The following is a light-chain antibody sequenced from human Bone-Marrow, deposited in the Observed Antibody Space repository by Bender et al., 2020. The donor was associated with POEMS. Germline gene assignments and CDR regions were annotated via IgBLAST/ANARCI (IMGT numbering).Light chain of an antibody. Sequence: QSALTQPRSVSGSPGQSVTISCAGTSSDTATYNLVSWFQQHPGKAPKLLIYAGSERPSGVSNRFSGSKSGNTASLTISGLQAEDEADYYCSSYISSSVLVFGGGTKLTVL. CDR3: SSYISSSVLV. V-gene: IGLV2-14*02. CDR1: SSDTATYNL. CDR2: AGS. J-gene: IGLJ3*02.